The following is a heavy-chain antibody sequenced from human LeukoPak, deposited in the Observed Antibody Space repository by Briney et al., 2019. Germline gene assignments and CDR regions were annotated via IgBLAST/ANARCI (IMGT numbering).Heavy chain of an antibody. J-gene: IGHJ2*01. V-gene: IGHV3-74*01. CDR2: INSDGSST. CDR3: AKPPYSSGSFDL. Sequence: AGGSLRLSCAASGFTFSNYWMHWVRQAPGKGLVWVSRINSDGSSTIYADSVKGRFTISRDNAENTLYLQMNSLRAEDTAVYFSAKPPYSSGSFDLWGRGTLVSVSS. CDR1: GFTFSNYW. D-gene: IGHD6-19*01.